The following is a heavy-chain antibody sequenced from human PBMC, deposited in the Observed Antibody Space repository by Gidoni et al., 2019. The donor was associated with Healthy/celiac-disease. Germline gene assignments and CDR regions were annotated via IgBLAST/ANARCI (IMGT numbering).Heavy chain of an antibody. Sequence: QVQLVQSGAEVKKPGASVKVSCKASGYTFTGYYMHWVRQAPGQGLGWMGWTNPNSGGTNYAQKFQGRVTMTRDTSISTAYMELSRLRSDDTAVYYCARAAYNWNDGAAFDIWGQGTMVTVSS. V-gene: IGHV1-2*02. J-gene: IGHJ3*02. CDR3: ARAAYNWNDGAAFDI. CDR1: GYTFTGYY. D-gene: IGHD1-1*01. CDR2: TNPNSGGT.